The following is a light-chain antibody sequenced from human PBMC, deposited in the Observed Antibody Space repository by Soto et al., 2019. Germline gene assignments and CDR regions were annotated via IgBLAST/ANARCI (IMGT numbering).Light chain of an antibody. Sequence: QSVLTQPPSVSEAPRQRVTISCSGSSSNIGNNAVNWYQQLPGKAPKLLIYYDDLLPSGVSDRFSGSKSGTSASLAISGIKSEDEADYYCAAWDDSLNGYVFGTGTKVTVL. V-gene: IGLV1-36*01. CDR1: SSNIGNNA. CDR2: YDD. J-gene: IGLJ1*01. CDR3: AAWDDSLNGYV.